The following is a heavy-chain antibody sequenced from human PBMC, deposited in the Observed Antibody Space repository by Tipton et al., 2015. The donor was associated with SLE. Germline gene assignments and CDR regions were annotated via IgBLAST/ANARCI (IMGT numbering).Heavy chain of an antibody. CDR2: IYSTGST. Sequence: TLSLTCSVSGGSISSSRYYWNWIRQPAGKALEWIGRIYSTGSTNYNPSLQTRVTISVDTSKNQFSLKLSSVTAADTAIYYCAREHRGYSNSLGHWGQGALVTVSS. CDR1: GGSISSSRYY. J-gene: IGHJ1*01. V-gene: IGHV4-61*02. D-gene: IGHD6-13*01. CDR3: AREHRGYSNSLGH.